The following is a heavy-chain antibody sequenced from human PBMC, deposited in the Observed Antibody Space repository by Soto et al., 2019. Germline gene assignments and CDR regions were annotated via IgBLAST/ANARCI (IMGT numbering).Heavy chain of an antibody. D-gene: IGHD6-6*01. CDR2: ISFDGNNK. CDR1: GFTFSRYA. CDR3: ARGGGVYSSSSLDY. V-gene: IGHV3-30-3*01. J-gene: IGHJ4*02. Sequence: QVQLVESGGGVAQPGRSLRLSCAASGFTFSRYAMHWVRQAPGKGLEWVAVISFDGNNKYYADSLKGRFTISRDNSKNTLYLQMNSLRAEDTAMYYCARGGGVYSSSSLDYWGQGTLVTVSS.